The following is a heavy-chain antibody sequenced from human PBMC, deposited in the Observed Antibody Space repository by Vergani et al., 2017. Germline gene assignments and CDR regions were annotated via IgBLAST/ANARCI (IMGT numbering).Heavy chain of an antibody. J-gene: IGHJ6*02. D-gene: IGHD2-15*01. CDR3: ARDLGGNDFSGLTSDYYGMDV. CDR2: ISYDGSNK. CDR1: GFTFSSYA. Sequence: QVQLVESGGGVVQPGRSLRLSCAASGFTFSSYAMRWVRQAPGKGLEWVAVISYDGSNKYYADSVKGRFTISRDNSKNTLYLQMNSLRAEDTAVYYCARDLGGNDFSGLTSDYYGMDVWGQGTTVTVSS. V-gene: IGHV3-30-3*01.